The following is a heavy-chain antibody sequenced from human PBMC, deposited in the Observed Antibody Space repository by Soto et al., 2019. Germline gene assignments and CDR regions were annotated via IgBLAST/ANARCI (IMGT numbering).Heavy chain of an antibody. D-gene: IGHD6-19*01. V-gene: IGHV1-3*01. CDR3: ARDLGGWPDY. Sequence: QVQLVQSGAEVKKPGASVKVSCKASGYTFTSYAIHWVRQAPGQRLEWMGWINAGNGNTKYSQKFQDRVTITRDTSASTADMELSSLRSEATAVYYCARDLGGWPDYWGQGTLVTVSS. J-gene: IGHJ4*02. CDR1: GYTFTSYA. CDR2: INAGNGNT.